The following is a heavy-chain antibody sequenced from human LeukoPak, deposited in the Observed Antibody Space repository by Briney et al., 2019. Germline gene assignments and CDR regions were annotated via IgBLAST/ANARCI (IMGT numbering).Heavy chain of an antibody. CDR3: ARPRYSSGWFFDY. V-gene: IGHV3-53*01. D-gene: IGHD6-19*01. Sequence: GGSLRLSCAASGFTFSSSAMSWVRQVPGKGLEWVSVIYSGGSTYYADSVKGRFTISRDNSKNTLYLQMNSLRAEDTAVYYCARPRYSSGWFFDYWGQGTLVTVSS. CDR1: GFTFSSSA. CDR2: IYSGGST. J-gene: IGHJ4*02.